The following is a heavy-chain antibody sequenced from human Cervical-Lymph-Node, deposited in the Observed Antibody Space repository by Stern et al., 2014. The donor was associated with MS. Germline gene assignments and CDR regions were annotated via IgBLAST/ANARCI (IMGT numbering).Heavy chain of an antibody. Sequence: EVQLVESGGGLVQPGGSLRLSCVVSGFTFRSFWMSWVRQAPGKGLEWVATIKQDGSEKYYMDSVKGRFTIYTDNAKNSMDLQMNSLRAEDTAVYYCARGPGRYYGMDVWGQGTTVTVSS. V-gene: IGHV3-7*03. J-gene: IGHJ6*02. D-gene: IGHD3-10*01. CDR1: GFTFRSFW. CDR3: ARGPGRYYGMDV. CDR2: IKQDGSEK.